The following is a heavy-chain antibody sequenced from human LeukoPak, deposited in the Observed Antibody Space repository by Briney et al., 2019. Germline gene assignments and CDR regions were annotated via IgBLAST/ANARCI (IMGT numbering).Heavy chain of an antibody. CDR3: ARGITMVRGVNYYYYMDV. V-gene: IGHV1-2*02. CDR1: GYTFTGYY. D-gene: IGHD3-10*01. CDR2: INPNSGGT. Sequence: ASVKVSCKASGYTFTGYYMHWVRQAPGQGLEWMGWINPNSGGTNYAQKFQGRVTMTRDKSIRTAYMELSRLTSDDTAVYYCARGITMVRGVNYYYYMDVWGKGTTVTISS. J-gene: IGHJ6*03.